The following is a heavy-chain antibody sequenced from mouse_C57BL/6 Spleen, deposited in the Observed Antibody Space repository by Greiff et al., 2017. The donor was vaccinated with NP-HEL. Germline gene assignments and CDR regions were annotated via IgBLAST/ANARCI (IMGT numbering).Heavy chain of an antibody. V-gene: IGHV1-55*01. CDR1: GYTFTSYW. J-gene: IGHJ2*01. Sequence: QVQLQQPGAELVKPGASVTMSCKASGYTFTSYWITWVKQRPGQGLEWIGDIYPGSGSTNYNEKFKSKATLTVDTSSSTAYMQLSSLTSEDSAVYYCARRGDYYGSSYVNYFDYWGQGTTLTVSS. D-gene: IGHD1-1*01. CDR2: IYPGSGST. CDR3: ARRGDYYGSSYVNYFDY.